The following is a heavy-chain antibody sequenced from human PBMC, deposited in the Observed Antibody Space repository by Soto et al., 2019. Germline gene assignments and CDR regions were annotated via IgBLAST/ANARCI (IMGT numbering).Heavy chain of an antibody. Sequence: QVQLVQSGAEVKKPGSSVKVSCKASGGTFSSYAISWVRQAPGQGLEWMGGIIPIFGTANYAQKFQGRVKITADESTSTAYMELSSLRSAETAVYYCARDVEWNDGIGWFDPWGQGTLVTVSS. V-gene: IGHV1-69*12. CDR3: ARDVEWNDGIGWFDP. CDR2: IIPIFGTA. CDR1: GGTFSSYA. D-gene: IGHD1-1*01. J-gene: IGHJ5*02.